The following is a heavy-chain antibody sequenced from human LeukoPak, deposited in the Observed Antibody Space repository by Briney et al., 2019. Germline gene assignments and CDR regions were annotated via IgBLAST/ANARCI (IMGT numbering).Heavy chain of an antibody. CDR1: GGSISNHY. Sequence: SETLSLTCTVSGGSISNHYCNWIRQSPGKELEWIGYVHYSRGTNYNPSLKSRVTISLDTSKNQFFLQLSSVTAADAAVYHCASGQGWLTDHWGRGTLVAVSS. V-gene: IGHV4-59*11. CDR3: ASGQGWLTDH. J-gene: IGHJ5*02. CDR2: VHYSRGT. D-gene: IGHD5-12*01.